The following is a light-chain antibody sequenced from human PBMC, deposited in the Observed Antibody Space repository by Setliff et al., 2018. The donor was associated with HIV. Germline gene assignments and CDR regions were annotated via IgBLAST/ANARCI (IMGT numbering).Light chain of an antibody. J-gene: IGLJ1*01. Sequence: QSGLTQPPSASGTPGQKFTLSCSGGSSNIGRNTVNWYQQVPGMAPKLLIYSNNQRPSGVPDRFSGSKSGTSASLAISGLQSEDEADYYCGAWDGSLDAYVFGTGTKVTVL. CDR2: SNN. V-gene: IGLV1-44*01. CDR1: SSNIGRNT. CDR3: GAWDGSLDAYV.